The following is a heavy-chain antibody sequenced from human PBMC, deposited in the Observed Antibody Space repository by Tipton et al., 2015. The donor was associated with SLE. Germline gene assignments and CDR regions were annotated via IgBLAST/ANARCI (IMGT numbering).Heavy chain of an antibody. D-gene: IGHD2-21*01. Sequence: GSLRLSCAASGFTFSDYYMSWIRQAPGRGLEWVSYISSSSSYTNYADSVKGRFTISRDNAKNTLYLQMNSLRAEDTAVYYCARDKYFRGGDSKYFQHWGQGTLVTVSS. CDR3: ARDKYFRGGDSKYFQH. CDR1: GFTFSDYY. J-gene: IGHJ1*01. V-gene: IGHV3-11*06. CDR2: ISSSSSYT.